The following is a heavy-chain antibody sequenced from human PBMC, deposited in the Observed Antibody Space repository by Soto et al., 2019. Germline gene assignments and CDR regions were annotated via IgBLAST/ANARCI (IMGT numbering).Heavy chain of an antibody. CDR2: INPNSGGT. Sequence: ASVKVSCKASGYTFTGYYMHWVRQAPGQGLEWMGWINPNSGGTNYAQKFQGRVTMTRDTSISTAYMELSRLRSYDTAVYFCARVRAARPYYYGMDVWGQGTTVTVSS. D-gene: IGHD6-6*01. CDR3: ARVRAARPYYYGMDV. CDR1: GYTFTGYY. V-gene: IGHV1-2*02. J-gene: IGHJ6*02.